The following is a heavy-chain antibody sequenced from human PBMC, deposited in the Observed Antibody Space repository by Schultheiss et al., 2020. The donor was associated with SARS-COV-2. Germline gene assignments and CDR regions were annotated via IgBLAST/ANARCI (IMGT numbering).Heavy chain of an antibody. CDR1: GFTFSSYA. J-gene: IGHJ4*02. V-gene: IGHV3-23*01. Sequence: GSLRLSCAASGFTFSSYAMSWVRQAPGKGLEWVSAISSNGGSTYYADSVKGRFTISRDNAKNSLYLQMNSLRAEDTAVYYCASLLEYSSSSGVDYWGQGTLVTVSS. CDR3: ASLLEYSSSSGVDY. CDR2: ISSNGGST. D-gene: IGHD6-6*01.